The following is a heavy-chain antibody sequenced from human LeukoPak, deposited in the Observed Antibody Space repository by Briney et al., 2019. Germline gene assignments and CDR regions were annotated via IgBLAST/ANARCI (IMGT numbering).Heavy chain of an antibody. D-gene: IGHD6-19*01. CDR2: IYPNSGGT. Sequence: ASVKVSCKASGYTFTGYYMHWVRQAPGQGLEWMGWIYPNSGGTNYAQKFQGRVTMTRDTSISTAYMELSRLRSDDTAVYYCASRSSGWYTTLAEDAFDIWGQGTMVTVSS. V-gene: IGHV1-2*02. CDR3: ASRSSGWYTTLAEDAFDI. J-gene: IGHJ3*02. CDR1: GYTFTGYY.